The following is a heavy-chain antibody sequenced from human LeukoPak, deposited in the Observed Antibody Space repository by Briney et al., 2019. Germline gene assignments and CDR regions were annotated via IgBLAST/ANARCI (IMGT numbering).Heavy chain of an antibody. V-gene: IGHV4-59*08. D-gene: IGHD6-13*01. CDR2: IYYSGST. Sequence: SETLSLTRTVSGGYISSYYWSWIRQPPGKGLEWIGYIYYSGSTNYNPSLKSRVTISVDTSKNQFSLKVSSVTAADTAVYYCARGSSWSYYFDYWGQGTLVTVSS. CDR3: ARGSSWSYYFDY. J-gene: IGHJ4*02. CDR1: GGYISSYY.